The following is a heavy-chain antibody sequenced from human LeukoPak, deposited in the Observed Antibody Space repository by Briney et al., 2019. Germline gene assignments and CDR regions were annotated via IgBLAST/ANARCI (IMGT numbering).Heavy chain of an antibody. J-gene: IGHJ6*04. D-gene: IGHD1-26*01. V-gene: IGHV3-23*01. CDR2: ISGSGGST. CDR1: GFTFSSYS. Sequence: GGSLRLSCAASGFTFSSYSMNWVRQAPGKGLEWVSAISGSGGSTYYADSVKGRFTISRDNSKNTLYLQMNSLRAEDTTVYYCAKFAPSGSCLAVWGKGTTVTVSS. CDR3: AKFAPSGSCLAV.